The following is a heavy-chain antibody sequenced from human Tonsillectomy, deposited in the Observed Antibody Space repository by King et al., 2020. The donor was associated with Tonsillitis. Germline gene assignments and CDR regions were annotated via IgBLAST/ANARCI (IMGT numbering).Heavy chain of an antibody. Sequence: VQLVESGGGVVQPGRSLRLSCAASGFTFSSYGMHLVRQAPGKGLEWVAVIWYDGSNKYDADSVMGRFTISRDNSKNTLYLQMNSLRAEDTAVYYCARDRGEMATLDYWGQGTLVTVSS. CDR2: IWYDGSNK. D-gene: IGHD5-24*01. J-gene: IGHJ4*02. CDR1: GFTFSSYG. CDR3: ARDRGEMATLDY. V-gene: IGHV3-33*01.